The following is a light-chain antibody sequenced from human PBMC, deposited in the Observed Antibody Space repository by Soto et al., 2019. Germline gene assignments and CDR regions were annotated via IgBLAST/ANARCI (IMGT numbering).Light chain of an antibody. J-gene: IGKJ4*01. CDR3: QKYNSAPLT. Sequence: DIQMTQSPSSLSASVGDRVTITCRASQGISTYLAWYQQKQGKVPKLLIYAASTLKSGVPSRFIGSGSGTEFTLTISSLQPEDVATYYCQKYNSAPLTFGGGTKVEIK. V-gene: IGKV1-27*01. CDR2: AAS. CDR1: QGISTY.